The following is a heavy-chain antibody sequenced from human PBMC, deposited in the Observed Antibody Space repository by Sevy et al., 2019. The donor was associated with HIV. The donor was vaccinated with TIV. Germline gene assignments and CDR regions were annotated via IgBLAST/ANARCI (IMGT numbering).Heavy chain of an antibody. D-gene: IGHD6-13*01. CDR1: GFTFSSYS. J-gene: IGHJ4*02. CDR2: ISGLNNYI. Sequence: GGSLRLTCAASGFTFSSYSMNWVRQAPGKGLEWVSSISGLNNYIYYADSVKGRFTISRDNAKNSLYLQMNSLRAEDTAVYYCAREGDSWLPFDYWGQGTLVTVSS. V-gene: IGHV3-21*01. CDR3: AREGDSWLPFDY.